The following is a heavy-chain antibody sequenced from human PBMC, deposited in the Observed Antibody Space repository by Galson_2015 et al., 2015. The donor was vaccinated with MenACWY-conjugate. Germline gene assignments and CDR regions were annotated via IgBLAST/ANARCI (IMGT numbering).Heavy chain of an antibody. Sequence: LRLSCAASGFTFSGYAMPWVRQAPGKGLEWVSVISGTGGTIYYAESVKGRFTISRDNSKNTLFLEMNSLRAEDTAVYYCAKKFGSSSWFRGFDSWGQGTLVTVSS. CDR2: ISGTGGTI. CDR3: AKKFGSSSWFRGFDS. V-gene: IGHV3-23*01. D-gene: IGHD6-13*01. J-gene: IGHJ4*02. CDR1: GFTFSGYA.